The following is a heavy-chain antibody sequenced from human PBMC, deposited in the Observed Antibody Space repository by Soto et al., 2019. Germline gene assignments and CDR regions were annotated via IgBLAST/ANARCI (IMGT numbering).Heavy chain of an antibody. CDR2: IYWDDDK. D-gene: IGHD3-3*01. Sequence: SGPTLVNPTQTLTLTCPFSGFSLSTSGVGVGWIRQPPGKALEWLALIYWDDDKRYSPSLKSRLTITKDTSKNQVVLTMTNMDPVDTATYYCAHSYYDFWSGYYTCFDYWGQGTLVTVSS. CDR1: GFSLSTSGVG. V-gene: IGHV2-5*02. CDR3: AHSYYDFWSGYYTCFDY. J-gene: IGHJ4*02.